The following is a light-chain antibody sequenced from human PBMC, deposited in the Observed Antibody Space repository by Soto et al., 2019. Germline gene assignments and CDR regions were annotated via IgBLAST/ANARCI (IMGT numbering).Light chain of an antibody. V-gene: IGKV3-15*01. CDR1: QSVSSSY. CDR3: QQYDNWPLT. J-gene: IGKJ4*01. Sequence: DIVLTQSPGTLSLSPGERATLSCRASQSVSSSYLAWYQRKPGQAPRLLIYGASTRATGIPARFSGSGSGTEFTLTISSLQSEDFAAYYCQQYDNWPLTFGGGTKVDNK. CDR2: GAS.